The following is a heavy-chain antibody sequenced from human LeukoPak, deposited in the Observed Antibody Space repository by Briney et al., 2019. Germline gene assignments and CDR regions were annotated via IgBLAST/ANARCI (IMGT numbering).Heavy chain of an antibody. D-gene: IGHD2-21*01. CDR1: AGSINSGGYF. J-gene: IGHJ4*02. Sequence: SETLSLTCTVSAGSINSGGYFWTWVRQHPGEGLEWIGYIWNSGNSYYNPSLSSRVIISADSSKSTFSLKLSSVTAADTAVYYCARYHCGSAYCPGVDFYGQGTLVTVSS. CDR3: ARYHCGSAYCPGVDF. V-gene: IGHV4-31*03. CDR2: IWNSGNS.